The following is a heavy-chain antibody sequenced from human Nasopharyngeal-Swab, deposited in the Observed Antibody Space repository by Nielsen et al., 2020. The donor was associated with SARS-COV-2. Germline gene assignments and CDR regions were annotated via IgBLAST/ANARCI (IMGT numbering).Heavy chain of an antibody. CDR1: GYSFTSYW. D-gene: IGHD2-2*01. CDR2: IDPSDSYT. J-gene: IGHJ3*02. Sequence: GSLKISCKGSGYSFTSYWISWVRQMPGKGLEWMGRIDPSDSYTNYSPSFQGHVTISADKSISTAYLQWSSLKASDTAMYYCARQTDVPGDAFDIWGQGTMVTVSS. V-gene: IGHV5-10-1*01. CDR3: ARQTDVPGDAFDI.